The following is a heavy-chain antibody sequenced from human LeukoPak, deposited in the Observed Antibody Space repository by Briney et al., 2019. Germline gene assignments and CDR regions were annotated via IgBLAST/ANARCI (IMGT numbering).Heavy chain of an antibody. Sequence: GGSLRLSCAASGFTFSSYEMNWVRQAPGKGLEWVSYISSSGSTIYYADSVKGRFTTSRDNAKNSLYLQMNSLRAEDTAVYYCARGLAVAANWFDPWGQGILVTVSS. J-gene: IGHJ5*02. CDR2: ISSSGSTI. CDR1: GFTFSSYE. CDR3: ARGLAVAANWFDP. V-gene: IGHV3-48*03. D-gene: IGHD6-19*01.